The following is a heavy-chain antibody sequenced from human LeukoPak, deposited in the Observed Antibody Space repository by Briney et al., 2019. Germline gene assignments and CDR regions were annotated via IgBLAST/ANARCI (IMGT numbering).Heavy chain of an antibody. Sequence: PSETLSLTCTVSGGSISSGGYYWSWIRQPPGKGLEWIGYIYHSGSTYYNPSLKSRVTISVDRSKNQFSLKLSSVTAADTAVYYCARAGGITVWIDYWGQGTLVTVSS. V-gene: IGHV4-30-2*01. CDR2: IYHSGST. CDR3: ARAGGITVWIDY. J-gene: IGHJ4*02. D-gene: IGHD3-16*01. CDR1: GGSISSGGYY.